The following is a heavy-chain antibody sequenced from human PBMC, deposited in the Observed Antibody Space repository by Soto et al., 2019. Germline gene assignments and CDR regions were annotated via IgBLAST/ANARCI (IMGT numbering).Heavy chain of an antibody. CDR2: INAGNGDT. Sequence: PVKGYCPSSGYTITRYAMHLVRHAPGQRLEWMGWINAGNGDTKDSQKFQGRVTITSDTCASTAYMELSRLRSEDTAVSHCARSLLRPRSRCRAARRDTCYRLYVCGRGTTVTVSS. D-gene: IGHD6-6*01. J-gene: IGHJ6*02. V-gene: IGHV1-3*01. CDR3: ARSLLRPRSRCRAARRDTCYRLYV. CDR1: GYTITRYA.